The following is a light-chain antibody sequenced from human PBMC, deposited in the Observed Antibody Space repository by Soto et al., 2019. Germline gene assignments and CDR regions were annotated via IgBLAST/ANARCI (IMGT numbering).Light chain of an antibody. CDR2: DAS. Sequence: DIQMTQSPSTLSASVGDRVTITSRASQSISSWLAWYQQKPGKAPKLLIYDASSLESGVPSRFSGSGSGTEFTLTISSLQPDDFATYYCQQYNSYSLLTFGGGTKVDIK. CDR3: QQYNSYSLLT. CDR1: QSISSW. V-gene: IGKV1-5*01. J-gene: IGKJ4*01.